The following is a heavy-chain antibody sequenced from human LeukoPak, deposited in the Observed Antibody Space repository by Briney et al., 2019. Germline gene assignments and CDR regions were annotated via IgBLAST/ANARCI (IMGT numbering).Heavy chain of an antibody. CDR1: GFTFDDYA. CDR3: AKDFSSSWFGTWFDP. CDR2: ISWDGGSI. D-gene: IGHD6-13*01. Sequence: PGRSLRLSCTASGFTFDDYAMHWVRHAPGKGLEWVSGISWDGGSIAYADSVKGRFSISRDNAKHSLYLQMNRLRPEDTALYYCAKDFSSSWFGTWFDPWGQGTLVTVSS. V-gene: IGHV3-9*01. J-gene: IGHJ5*02.